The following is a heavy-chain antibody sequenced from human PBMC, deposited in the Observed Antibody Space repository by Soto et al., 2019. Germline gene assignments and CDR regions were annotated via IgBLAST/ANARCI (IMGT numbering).Heavy chain of an antibody. CDR3: AKDGGYCSSTSCWSYGMDV. J-gene: IGHJ6*02. CDR1: GFTFSDYY. CDR2: ISSSGSTI. D-gene: IGHD2-2*01. V-gene: IGHV3-11*04. Sequence: GGSLRLSWGASGFTFSDYYMSWIRQAPGKGREWVSYISSSGSTIYYADSVKGRFTISRDNAKNSLYLQMNSLRAEDTAVYYCAKDGGYCSSTSCWSYGMDVWGQGTTVTVSS.